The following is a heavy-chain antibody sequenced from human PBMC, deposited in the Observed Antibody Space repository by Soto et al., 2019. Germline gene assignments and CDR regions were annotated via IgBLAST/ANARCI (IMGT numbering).Heavy chain of an antibody. V-gene: IGHV4-30-4*01. J-gene: IGHJ4*02. Sequence: PSETLSLTCTVSGGSIRSGDSYWSWIRQLPGKGLEWIGYIYYSGSTYYNPSLKSRVTISLDTSKNQFSLNLSSVTAADTAVYYCDRTHYTDRSGTDYWGQGTLVTVSS. CDR1: GGSIRSGDSY. CDR2: IYYSGST. D-gene: IGHD3-22*01. CDR3: DRTHYTDRSGTDY.